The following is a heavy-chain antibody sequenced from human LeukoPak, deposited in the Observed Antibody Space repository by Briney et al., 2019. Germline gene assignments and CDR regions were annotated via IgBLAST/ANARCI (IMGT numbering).Heavy chain of an antibody. CDR2: ISGSGGGT. V-gene: IGHV3-23*01. CDR1: GFTFNSYA. J-gene: IGHJ4*02. CDR3: AKDLGRYRNNYFDY. Sequence: GGSLRLSCAASGFTFNSYAMTWVRQAPEKGLEWVATISGSGGGTYYADSVKGRFTISRDDSKNTLYLQMNSLRAEDTAVYYCAKDLGRYRNNYFDYWGQGTLVTVSS. D-gene: IGHD1-26*01.